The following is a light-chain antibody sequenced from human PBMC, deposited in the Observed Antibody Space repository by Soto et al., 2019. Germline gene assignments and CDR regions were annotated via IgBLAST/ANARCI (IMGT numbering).Light chain of an antibody. Sequence: DIQMTQSPSTLSASVGDRVTITCRASQSISTWLAWYQQKPGNAPKVLIYKASSLESGVPSRFTGSGSGTEFTLTISSLQPDDFATYYCQQYNSYSRMYTFGQGTKLEIK. CDR1: QSISTW. CDR3: QQYNSYSRMYT. V-gene: IGKV1-5*03. J-gene: IGKJ2*01. CDR2: KAS.